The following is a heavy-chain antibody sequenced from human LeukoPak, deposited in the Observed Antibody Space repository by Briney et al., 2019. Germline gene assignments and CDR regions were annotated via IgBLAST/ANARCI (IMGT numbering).Heavy chain of an antibody. J-gene: IGHJ4*02. CDR3: ASVRARAAAGTATDY. CDR2: INHSGST. D-gene: IGHD6-13*01. CDR1: GGSFSGYY. V-gene: IGHV4-34*01. Sequence: SETLSLTCAVYGGSFSGYYWSWIRQPPGKGLEWIGEINHSGSTNYNPSLKSRVTISVDTSKNQFSLKLSSVTAADTAVYYCASVRARAAAGTATDYWGQGTLVTVSS.